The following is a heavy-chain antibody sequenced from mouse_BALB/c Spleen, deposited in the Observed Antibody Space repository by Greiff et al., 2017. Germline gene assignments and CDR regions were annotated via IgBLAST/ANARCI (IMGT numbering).Heavy chain of an antibody. CDR3: TRSVHYYGRSYGYFDG. Sequence: VQLQQSGAELVKPGASVKMSCKASGYTFTSYWMHWVKQRPGQGLEWIGVIDPSDSYTSYNQKFKGKATLTVDTSSSTAYMQLSSLTSEDSAVYYCTRSVHYYGRSYGYFDGWGAGTTGTVAS. CDR2: IDPSDSYT. CDR1: GYTFTSYW. D-gene: IGHD1-1*01. V-gene: IGHV1S127*01. J-gene: IGHJ1*01.